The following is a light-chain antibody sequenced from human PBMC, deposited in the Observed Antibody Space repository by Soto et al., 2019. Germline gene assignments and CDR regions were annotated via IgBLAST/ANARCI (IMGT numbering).Light chain of an antibody. CDR2: DDS. CDR1: SIGSKS. V-gene: IGLV3-21*02. CDR3: QVWIGTSDHPGV. Sequence: SYELTQPPSVSVAPGQTARITCEGDSIGSKSVHWYQQKPGQAPVLVVYDDSGRPSGIPERFSGSNSGNTASLTLSRVEAGDEADYYCQVWIGTSDHPGVFGPGTKLTVL. J-gene: IGLJ1*01.